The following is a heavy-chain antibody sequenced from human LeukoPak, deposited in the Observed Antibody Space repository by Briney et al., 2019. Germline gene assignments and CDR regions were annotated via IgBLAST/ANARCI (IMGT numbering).Heavy chain of an antibody. V-gene: IGHV4-4*07. CDR1: GGSISGFY. J-gene: IGHJ3*02. Sequence: SETLSLTCTVSGGSISGFYWSWIRQPAGKGLEWIGRIYTSGSTNYNPSLKSRVTISVDTSKNQFSLKLSSVTAADTAVYYCARVRYDFWSGYIDAFDIWGQGTMVTVSS. CDR2: IYTSGST. CDR3: ARVRYDFWSGYIDAFDI. D-gene: IGHD3-3*01.